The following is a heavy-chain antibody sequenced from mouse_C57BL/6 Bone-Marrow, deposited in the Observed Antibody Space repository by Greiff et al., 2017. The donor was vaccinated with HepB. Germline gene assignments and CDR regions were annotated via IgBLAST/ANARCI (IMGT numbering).Heavy chain of an antibody. V-gene: IGHV5-17*01. J-gene: IGHJ4*01. CDR3: ARPGTTAPYAMDY. D-gene: IGHD1-2*01. CDR2: ISSGSSTI. Sequence: EVQLVESGGGLVKPGGSLKLSCAASGFTFSDYGMHWVRQAPEKGLEWVAYISSGSSTIYYADTVKGRFTISRDNAKNTLFLQMTSLRSEDTAMYYCARPGTTAPYAMDYWGQGTSVTVSS. CDR1: GFTFSDYG.